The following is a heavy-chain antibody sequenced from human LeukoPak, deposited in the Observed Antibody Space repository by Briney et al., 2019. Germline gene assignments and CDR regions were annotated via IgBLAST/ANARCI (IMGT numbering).Heavy chain of an antibody. V-gene: IGHV1-69*04. J-gene: IGHJ6*02. CDR2: IIPILGIA. CDR1: GGTFSSYA. CDR3: ARDDSSSWYGKAYYYYGMDV. Sequence: ASVKVSCKASGGTFSSYAISWVRQAPGQGLEWMGRIIPILGIANYAQKFQGRVTITADKSTSTAYMELSSLRSEDTAVCYCARDDSSSWYGKAYYYYGMDVWGQGTTVTVSS. D-gene: IGHD6-13*01.